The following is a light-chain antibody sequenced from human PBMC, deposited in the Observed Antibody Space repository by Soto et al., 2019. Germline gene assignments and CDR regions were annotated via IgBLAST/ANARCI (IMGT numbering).Light chain of an antibody. J-gene: IGLJ3*02. CDR1: SSDVGGYNY. CDR2: EVS. CDR3: SSYTSSSSWV. Sequence: QSALTQPASVSGSPGQSITISCTGTSSDVGGYNYVSWYQQHPGKAPKLMIYEVSNRPSGVSNRFSGSKSGNTASLTISGLPAEDVADYYCSSYTSSSSWVFGGGTQVTVL. V-gene: IGLV2-14*01.